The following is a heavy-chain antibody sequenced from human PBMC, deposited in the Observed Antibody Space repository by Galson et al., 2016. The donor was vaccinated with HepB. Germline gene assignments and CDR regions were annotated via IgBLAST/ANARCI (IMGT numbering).Heavy chain of an antibody. J-gene: IGHJ6*04. CDR1: GYIFTSYG. V-gene: IGHV1-18*01. CDR2: ISAYNGNT. D-gene: IGHD4-17*01. Sequence: VKVSCKASGYIFTSYGINWVRQAPGQGLEWMGWISAYNGNTHYAQKFQGRVTMTTDISTSIAYMELRSLRSDDTAMYYCARDRSSGGYGDYVRYYGMDVWGKGTTVTVSS. CDR3: ARDRSSGGYGDYVRYYGMDV.